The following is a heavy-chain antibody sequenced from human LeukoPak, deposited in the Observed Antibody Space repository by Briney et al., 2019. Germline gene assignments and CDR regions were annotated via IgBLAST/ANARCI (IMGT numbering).Heavy chain of an antibody. Sequence: APLKVSCKASGYTFTSYGISWVRQAPGQGLEWMGWISAYNGNTNYAQKLQGRVTMTTDTSTSTAYMELRSLRSDDTAVYYCARDRYCSSTSCYRGRFDPWGQGTLVTVSS. V-gene: IGHV1-18*04. CDR2: ISAYNGNT. J-gene: IGHJ5*02. CDR1: GYTFTSYG. D-gene: IGHD2-2*01. CDR3: ARDRYCSSTSCYRGRFDP.